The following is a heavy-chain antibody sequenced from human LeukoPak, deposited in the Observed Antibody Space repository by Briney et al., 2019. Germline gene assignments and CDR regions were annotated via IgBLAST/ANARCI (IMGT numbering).Heavy chain of an antibody. CDR3: ARRERDGYKDYFDY. Sequence: SETLSLTCTVSGYSISSGYYWGWIRQPPGKGLEWIGSIYYSGSTYYNPSLKSRVTISVDTSKNQFSLKLSSVTAADTAVYYCARRERDGYKDYFDYWGQGTLVTVSS. CDR2: IYYSGST. D-gene: IGHD5-24*01. V-gene: IGHV4-38-2*02. J-gene: IGHJ4*02. CDR1: GYSISSGYY.